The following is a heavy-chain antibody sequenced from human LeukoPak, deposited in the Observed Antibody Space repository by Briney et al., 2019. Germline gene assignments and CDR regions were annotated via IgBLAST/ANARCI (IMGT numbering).Heavy chain of an antibody. J-gene: IGHJ4*02. CDR1: GGSVSSYY. CDR3: ARHPELYFFDY. CDR2: IYYSGST. D-gene: IGHD3-10*01. V-gene: IGHV4-59*08. Sequence: PSETLTLTCTVSGGSVSSYYWSWIRQPPGKGLEWIAYIYYSGSTKYNPSLKSRVTISLDRSKNQFSLKLRSVTAADTAVYYCARHPELYFFDYWGQGTLVTVSS.